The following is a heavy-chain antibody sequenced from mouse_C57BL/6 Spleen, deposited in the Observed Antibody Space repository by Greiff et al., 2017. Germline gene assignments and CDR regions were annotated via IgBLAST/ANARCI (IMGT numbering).Heavy chain of an antibody. J-gene: IGHJ1*03. CDR2: IDPETGGT. D-gene: IGHD2-2*01. Sequence: VQLQQSGAELVRPGASVTLSCKASGYTFTDYEMHWVKQTPVHGLEWIGAIDPETGGTAYNQKFKGKAILTADKSSSTAYMELRSLTSEDSAVYYCTTNYGYEWYFDVGGTGTTVTGSS. V-gene: IGHV1-15*01. CDR3: TTNYGYEWYFDV. CDR1: GYTFTDYE.